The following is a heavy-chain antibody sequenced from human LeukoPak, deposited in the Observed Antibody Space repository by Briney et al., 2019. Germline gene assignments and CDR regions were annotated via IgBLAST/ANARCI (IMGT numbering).Heavy chain of an antibody. Sequence: SETLSLTCTVSGGSISSGGYYWTWLRQHPGKGLEWTGNTYYSGSTYYNPSLKSRVTISVDTSKNQFSLKLSSVTAADTAVYYCARSKGGYCSSTSCARFDYWGQGTLVTVSS. D-gene: IGHD2-2*01. CDR3: ARSKGGYCSSTSCARFDY. CDR2: TYYSGST. J-gene: IGHJ4*02. V-gene: IGHV4-31*03. CDR1: GGSISSGGYY.